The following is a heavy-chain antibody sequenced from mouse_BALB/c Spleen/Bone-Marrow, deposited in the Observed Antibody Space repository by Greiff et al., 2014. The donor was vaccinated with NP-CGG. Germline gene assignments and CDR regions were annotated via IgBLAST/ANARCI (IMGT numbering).Heavy chain of an antibody. CDR3: ARWEYYAMDY. D-gene: IGHD4-1*01. J-gene: IGHJ4*01. CDR1: GFNIKDTY. Sequence: VQLQQSGAELVKPGASVKLSCTASGFNIKDTYMHWVKQRPEQGLEWIGRIDPANGNTKYDPKFQGKATITADTSSNTAYLQLSCLTSGDTAVYYCARWEYYAMDYWGQGTSVTVSS. V-gene: IGHV14-3*02. CDR2: IDPANGNT.